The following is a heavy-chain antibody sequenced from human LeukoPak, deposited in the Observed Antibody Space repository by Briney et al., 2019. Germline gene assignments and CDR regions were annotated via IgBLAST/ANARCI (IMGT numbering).Heavy chain of an antibody. J-gene: IGHJ4*02. CDR3: AKEVRYDSSGSIPGS. CDR1: GFTFSSYA. V-gene: IGHV3-23*01. CDR2: ISGSGGST. D-gene: IGHD3-22*01. Sequence: PGRSVRLSCAASGFTFSSYAMSWVRQAPGKGLEWVSAISGSGGSTYYADSVKGRFTISRDNSKNTLYLQMNSLRAEDTAVYYCAKEVRYDSSGSIPGSWGQGTLVTVSS.